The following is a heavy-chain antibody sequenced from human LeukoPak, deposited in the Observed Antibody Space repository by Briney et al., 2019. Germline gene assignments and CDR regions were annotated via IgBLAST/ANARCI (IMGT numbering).Heavy chain of an antibody. D-gene: IGHD6-19*01. CDR3: ASIAVAGTGFDY. CDR1: GGTFSSYA. CDR2: IIPIFGTA. J-gene: IGHJ4*02. V-gene: IGHV1-69*05. Sequence: ASVKVFCKASGGTFSSYAISWVRQAPGQRLEWMGGIIPIFGTANYAQKFQGRVTITTDESTSTAYMELSSLRSEDTAVYYCASIAVAGTGFDYWGQGTLVTVSS.